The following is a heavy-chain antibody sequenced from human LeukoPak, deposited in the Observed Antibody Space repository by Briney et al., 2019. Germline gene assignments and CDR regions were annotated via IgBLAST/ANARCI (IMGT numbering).Heavy chain of an antibody. D-gene: IGHD1-7*01. CDR3: ARDNNCNYNYY. Sequence: GGSLGLSCAASGSTFSDYYMSWIRQAPGKGLEWVSYISSSGSTIYYADSVKGRFTISRDNAKNSLYLQMNSLRAEDTAVYYCARDNNCNYNYYWGQGTLVTVSS. V-gene: IGHV3-11*01. CDR2: ISSSGSTI. CDR1: GSTFSDYY. J-gene: IGHJ4*02.